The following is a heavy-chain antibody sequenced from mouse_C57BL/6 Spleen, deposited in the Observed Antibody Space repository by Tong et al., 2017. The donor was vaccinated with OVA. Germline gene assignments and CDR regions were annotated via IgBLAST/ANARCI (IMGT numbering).Heavy chain of an antibody. Sequence: EVQLQESGTVLARPGASVKMPCKASGYPFTRYWMHWVKQRPGQGLEWIGAIYPGNSDTSYNQKFKGKAKLTAVTSTSTAEMELSSLNNEYSAVYYCTSMVTNPYRGQGTPLTVS. CDR3: TSMVTNPY. D-gene: IGHD2-1*01. CDR2: IYPGNSDT. V-gene: IGHV1-5*01. J-gene: IGHJ2*01. CDR1: GYPFTRYW.